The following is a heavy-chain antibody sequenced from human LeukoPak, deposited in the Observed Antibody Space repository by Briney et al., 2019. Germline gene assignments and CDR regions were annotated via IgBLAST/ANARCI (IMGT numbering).Heavy chain of an antibody. D-gene: IGHD3-22*01. CDR1: GFTFTTYW. J-gene: IGHJ4*02. CDR2: IKQDGSDK. CDR3: ARVFSSYYYDSSGPKFDY. V-gene: IGHV3-7*01. Sequence: PGGSLRLSCAASGFTFTTYWMTWVRQAPGKGLEWVANIKQDGSDKYYVDSVKGRFTISRDNAKNSLYLQMNSLRAEDTAVYYCARVFSSYYYDSSGPKFDYWGQGTLVTVSS.